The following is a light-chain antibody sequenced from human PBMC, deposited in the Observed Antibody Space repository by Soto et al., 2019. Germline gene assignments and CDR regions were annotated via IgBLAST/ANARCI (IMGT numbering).Light chain of an antibody. V-gene: IGKV1-39*01. CDR2: AAS. J-gene: IGKJ1*01. CDR1: QSISSY. Sequence: DIPMTQSPSSLSASVGDRVTITCRASQSISSYLNWYQQKPGKAPKLLIYAASSLQSGVPSRFSGSGSGTDFTLTISSLQPEDFATYYCQQSWTFGQGTKVEIK. CDR3: QQSWT.